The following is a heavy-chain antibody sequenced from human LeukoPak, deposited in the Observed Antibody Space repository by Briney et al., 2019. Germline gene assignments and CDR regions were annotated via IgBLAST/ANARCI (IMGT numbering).Heavy chain of an antibody. D-gene: IGHD2-8*01. V-gene: IGHV1-69*05. CDR2: IIPIFGTA. Sequence: SVKVSCKASGGTCSSYAISWVRQAPGQGLEWMGRIIPIFGTANYAQKFQGRVTITTDESTSTAYMELSGLRSEDTAVYYCPREDIVLMVYGSYFDYWGQGTLVTVSS. J-gene: IGHJ4*02. CDR3: PREDIVLMVYGSYFDY. CDR1: GGTCSSYA.